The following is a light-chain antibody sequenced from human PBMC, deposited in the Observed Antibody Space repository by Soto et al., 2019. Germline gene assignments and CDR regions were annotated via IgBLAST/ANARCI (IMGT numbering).Light chain of an antibody. V-gene: IGLV1-47*01. CDR2: RNN. J-gene: IGLJ2*01. CDR3: AAWDDSLSGVV. Sequence: QPVLTQPPSASGTPGQRVTISCSGSSSNIGSNYVYWYQQLPGTAPKLLIYRNNQRPSGVPDRFSGSKSGTSASLAISGLRSEDEADYYCAAWDDSLSGVVFGGGTKLT. CDR1: SSNIGSNY.